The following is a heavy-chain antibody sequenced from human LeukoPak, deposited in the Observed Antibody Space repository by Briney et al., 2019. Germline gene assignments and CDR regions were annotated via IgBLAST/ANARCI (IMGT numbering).Heavy chain of an antibody. D-gene: IGHD1-26*01. J-gene: IGHJ4*02. CDR1: GFTFSNYV. CDR3: AEEVGNTYPTFDY. CDR2: ISGSGGST. Sequence: GGSLRLSCAASGFTFSNYVMSWVRQAPGKGLEWVSSISGSGGSTYYADSVKGRFTISRDNSKNTLYLQMNSLRVEDTAVYCCAEEVGNTYPTFDYWGQGTVVTVSS. V-gene: IGHV3-23*01.